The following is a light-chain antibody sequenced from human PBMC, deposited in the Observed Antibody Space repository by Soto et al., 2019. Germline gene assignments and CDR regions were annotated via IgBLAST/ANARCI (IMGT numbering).Light chain of an antibody. Sequence: EIVLTQSPATLSLSPGERAPPFCRASQSIGGFLAWYQQRPGQAPRLLIYEASNRPTGIPARFSGSGSGTDFTLTISSLEPEDFAVYYCQQRSNWPPTWTFGQGTKVDI. CDR3: QQRSNWPPTWT. V-gene: IGKV3-11*01. CDR2: EAS. J-gene: IGKJ1*01. CDR1: QSIGGF.